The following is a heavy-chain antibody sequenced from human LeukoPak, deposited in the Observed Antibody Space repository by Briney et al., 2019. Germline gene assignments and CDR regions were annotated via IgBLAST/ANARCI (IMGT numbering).Heavy chain of an antibody. CDR2: ISGSGGNT. Sequence: PGGSLRLSCAASGFTFSNSAMNWVRQAPGKGLEWVSAISGSGGNTYYPNSVKGRFTISRDNSRNTLYLQMNSLRAEDTAVYYCAKGQVFQCDYWGQGTPVTVSS. CDR3: AKGQVFQCDY. D-gene: IGHD2/OR15-2a*01. V-gene: IGHV3-23*01. CDR1: GFTFSNSA. J-gene: IGHJ4*02.